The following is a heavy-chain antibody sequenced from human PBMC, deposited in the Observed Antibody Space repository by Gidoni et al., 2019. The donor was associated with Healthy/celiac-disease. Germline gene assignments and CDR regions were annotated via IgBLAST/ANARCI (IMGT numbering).Heavy chain of an antibody. CDR1: GFTFSSYA. CDR2: ISYDGSNK. D-gene: IGHD7-27*01. CDR3: ARSLRRWGYGWFDP. V-gene: IGHV3-30*04. J-gene: IGHJ5*02. Sequence: QVQLVESGGGVVQPGRSLRLSCAASGFTFSSYAMHWVRQAPGKGLEWVAVISYDGSNKYYADSVNGRFTISRDNSKNTLYLQMNSLRAEDTAVYYCARSLRRWGYGWFDPWGQGTLVTVSS.